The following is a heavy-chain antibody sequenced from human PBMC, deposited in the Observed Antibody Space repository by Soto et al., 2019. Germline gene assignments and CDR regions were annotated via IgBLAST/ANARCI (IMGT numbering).Heavy chain of an antibody. CDR1: GFTFSSYA. V-gene: IGHV3-7*01. D-gene: IGHD1-26*01. CDR3: ARIKGGSYVTMAFDI. CDR2: IKQDGSEK. Sequence: EVQLLESGGGLVQPGGSLRLSCAASGFTFSSYAMSWVRQAPGKGLEWVANIKQDGSEKYYVDSVKGRFTISRDNAKNSLYLQMNSLRAEDTAVYYCARIKGGSYVTMAFDIWGQGTMVTVSS. J-gene: IGHJ3*02.